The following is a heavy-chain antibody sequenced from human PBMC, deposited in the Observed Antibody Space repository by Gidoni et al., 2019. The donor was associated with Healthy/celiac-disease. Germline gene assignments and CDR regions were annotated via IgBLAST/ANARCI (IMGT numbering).Heavy chain of an antibody. D-gene: IGHD4-17*01. CDR1: GFTFDDYA. CDR2: ISWNSGSI. Sequence: EVQLVESGGGLVQPGRSLRLSCAASGFTFDDYAMHWVRQAPGKGLEWVSGISWNSGSIGYADSVKGRFTISRDNAKNSLYLQMNSLRAEDTALYYCAKDSTYGDYTSLDYWGQGTLVTVSS. J-gene: IGHJ4*02. V-gene: IGHV3-9*01. CDR3: AKDSTYGDYTSLDY.